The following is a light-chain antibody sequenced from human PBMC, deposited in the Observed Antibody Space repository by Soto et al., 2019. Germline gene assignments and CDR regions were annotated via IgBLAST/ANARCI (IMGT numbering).Light chain of an antibody. CDR2: KAS. Sequence: DIQMTQSPSTLSASVGGRVNITCRASQSISVWLAWYQQKPGKAPKPLIYKASSLESGVPSRFSGSGSGTEFTLTISSLQPDDFATYFCQQYHSFSRTFGPGTRVEIK. CDR3: QQYHSFSRT. V-gene: IGKV1-5*03. CDR1: QSISVW. J-gene: IGKJ1*01.